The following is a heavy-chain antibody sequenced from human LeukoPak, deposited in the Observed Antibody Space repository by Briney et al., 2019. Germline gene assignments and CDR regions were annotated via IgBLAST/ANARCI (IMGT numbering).Heavy chain of an antibody. D-gene: IGHD3-22*01. CDR1: GFTLSSYE. Sequence: GGSLRLSCTASGFTLSSYEMSWIRQAPGKGLEWVSSIDYSGGSTYYADSVKGRFTISRDNSKNTLYLQMNSLRAEDTAVYYCAKDGGGYYPYYYYYMDVWGKGTTVTISS. CDR2: IDYSGGST. V-gene: IGHV3-23*01. J-gene: IGHJ6*03. CDR3: AKDGGGYYPYYYYYMDV.